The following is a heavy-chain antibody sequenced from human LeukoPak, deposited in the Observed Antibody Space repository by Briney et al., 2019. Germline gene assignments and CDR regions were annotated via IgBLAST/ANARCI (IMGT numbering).Heavy chain of an antibody. CDR1: GFTFSDYY. V-gene: IGHV3-11*04. CDR2: ITSGGGTT. CDR3: ARDLGNYYDSSGLVGDFDY. J-gene: IGHJ4*02. D-gene: IGHD3-22*01. Sequence: GGSLRLSCAASGFTFSDYYMSWIRQAPGKGLEWVSSITSGGGTTYYADSVKGRFTISRDNAKNSLYLQMNSLRAEDTAVYYCARDLGNYYDSSGLVGDFDYWGEGTLVTVSS.